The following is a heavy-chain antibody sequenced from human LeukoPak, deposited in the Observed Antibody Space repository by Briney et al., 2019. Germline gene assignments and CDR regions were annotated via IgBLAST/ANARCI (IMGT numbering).Heavy chain of an antibody. V-gene: IGHV3-23*01. D-gene: IGHD3-10*01. CDR2: VSSSGDST. CDR3: ARDSAVCEWFGELLGYFDY. CDR1: GFTFSSYA. J-gene: IGHJ4*02. Sequence: GGSLRPSCAASGFTFSSYAMNWVRQAPGKGLEWVSTVSSSGDSTYYADSVKGRFTISRDNSKNTLYLQMNSLRAEDTAVYYCARDSAVCEWFGELLGYFDYWGQGTLVTVSS.